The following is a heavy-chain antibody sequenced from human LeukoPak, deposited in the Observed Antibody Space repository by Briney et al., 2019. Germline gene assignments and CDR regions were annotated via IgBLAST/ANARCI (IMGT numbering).Heavy chain of an antibody. J-gene: IGHJ4*02. V-gene: IGHV3-21*01. Sequence: PGGSLRLSCAASGFTFSSYSMSWVRQAAGKGLEWVSSITTSSTYISYADSVKGRFTISRDNAKNSLYLQMNSLRAEDTAVYYCARGKYSSGWFDYWGQGTLVTVSS. CDR1: GFTFSSYS. CDR3: ARGKYSSGWFDY. D-gene: IGHD6-19*01. CDR2: ITTSSTYI.